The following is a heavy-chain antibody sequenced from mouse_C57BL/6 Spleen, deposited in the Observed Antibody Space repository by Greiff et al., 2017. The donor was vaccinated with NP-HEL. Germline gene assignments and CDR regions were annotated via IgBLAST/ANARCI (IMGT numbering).Heavy chain of an antibody. V-gene: IGHV10-1*01. D-gene: IGHD1-1*01. CDR1: GFSFNTYA. Sequence: EVQLVESGGGLVQPKGSLKLSCAASGFSFNTYAMNWVRQAPGKGLEWVARIRSKSNNYATYYADSVKDRFTISRDDSESMLYLQMNNLKTEDTAMYYCVREGIYYGSTVYYYAMDYWGQGTSVTVSS. CDR3: VREGIYYGSTVYYYAMDY. CDR2: IRSKSNNYAT. J-gene: IGHJ4*01.